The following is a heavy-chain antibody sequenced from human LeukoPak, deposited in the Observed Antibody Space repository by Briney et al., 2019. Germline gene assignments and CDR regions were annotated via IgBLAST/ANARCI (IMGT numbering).Heavy chain of an antibody. CDR2: IHASGST. Sequence: SETLSLTCTVTGDSISDYYWSWIRQPAGEGPEWIGRIHASGSTNYNPSLKSRVTMSVDRSKNQVSLNLSSVTAADTAVYYCARGDGSGWYFDYWGQGTLVTVSS. V-gene: IGHV4-4*07. CDR3: ARGDGSGWYFDY. J-gene: IGHJ4*02. CDR1: GDSISDYY. D-gene: IGHD6-19*01.